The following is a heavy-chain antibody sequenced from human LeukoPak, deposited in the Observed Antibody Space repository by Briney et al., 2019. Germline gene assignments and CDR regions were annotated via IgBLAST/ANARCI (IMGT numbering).Heavy chain of an antibody. Sequence: VPPGGSLRLSCAASGFTFSSYGMPWVRPAPGKGLEWVAFIPYDGSNKFYADSVKGRFTISRDNSMGTLYLQMNSLRAEDTAVYYCAKESCSGGSCYYVVMATAYDYWGQGTLVTVSS. CDR2: IPYDGSNK. D-gene: IGHD2-15*01. J-gene: IGHJ4*02. CDR1: GFTFSSYG. CDR3: AKESCSGGSCYYVVMATAYDY. V-gene: IGHV3-30*02.